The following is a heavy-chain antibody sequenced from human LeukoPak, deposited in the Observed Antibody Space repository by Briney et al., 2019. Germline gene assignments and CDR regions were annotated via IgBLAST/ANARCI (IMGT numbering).Heavy chain of an antibody. Sequence: ASVKVSCKASGYTLTSYGISWVRQAPGQGLEWMGWISAYNGNTNYAQKLQGRVTMTTDTSTSTAYMELRSLRSDDTAVYYCATGDSSARDWFDPWAQGTLVTVSS. D-gene: IGHD3-22*01. CDR2: ISAYNGNT. V-gene: IGHV1-18*01. J-gene: IGHJ5*02. CDR3: ATGDSSARDWFDP. CDR1: GYTLTSYG.